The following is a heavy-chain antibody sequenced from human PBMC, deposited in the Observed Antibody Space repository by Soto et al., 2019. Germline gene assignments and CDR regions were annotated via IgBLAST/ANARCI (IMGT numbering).Heavy chain of an antibody. J-gene: IGHJ4*02. CDR3: AKDPKYYYDSSGYYPHFGY. V-gene: IGHV3-23*01. CDR2: ISGSGGST. Sequence: AGGSLRLSCAASGFTFSSYAMSWVRQAPGKGLEWVSAISGSGGSTYYADSVKGRFTISRDNSKNTLYLQMNSLRAEDTAVYYCAKDPKYYYDSSGYYPHFGYWGQGTLVTVSS. CDR1: GFTFSSYA. D-gene: IGHD3-22*01.